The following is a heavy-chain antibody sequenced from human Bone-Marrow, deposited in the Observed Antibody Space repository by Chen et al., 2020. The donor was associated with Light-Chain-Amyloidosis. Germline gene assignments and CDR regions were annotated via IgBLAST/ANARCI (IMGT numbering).Heavy chain of an antibody. CDR2: VFDHGTT. V-gene: IGHV4-39*01. Sequence: QLRLQESGPGLVKPSETLSLTCDVPIGSLSTSGYYWAWIRQSPGKGLEWIASVFDHGTTFQKVSLKSRLTMACHRTRDQPSLTMTSVTVGDTAMDYCARQKNPQFWSGYNDALDMWGRGTFVSVSS. CDR3: ARQKNPQFWSGYNDALDM. J-gene: IGHJ3*02. D-gene: IGHD3-3*01. CDR1: IGSLSTSGYY.